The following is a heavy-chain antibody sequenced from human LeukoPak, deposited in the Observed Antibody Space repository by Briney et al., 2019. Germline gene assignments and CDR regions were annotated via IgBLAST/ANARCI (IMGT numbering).Heavy chain of an antibody. Sequence: PSETLSLTCAVYGGSFSGYCWSWIRQPPGKGLEWIGEINHSGSTNYNPSLKSRVTISVDTSKNQFSLKLSSVTAADTAVYYCARGYCSGGSCYFHYYYMDVWGKGTTVTVPS. CDR1: GGSFSGYC. CDR3: ARGYCSGGSCYFHYYYMDV. J-gene: IGHJ6*03. CDR2: INHSGST. D-gene: IGHD2-15*01. V-gene: IGHV4-34*01.